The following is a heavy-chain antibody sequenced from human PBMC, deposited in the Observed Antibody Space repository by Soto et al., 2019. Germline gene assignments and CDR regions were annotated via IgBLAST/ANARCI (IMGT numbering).Heavy chain of an antibody. Sequence: ASVKVSYKASGYTFTSYGIHWVRQAPGQRLEWMGWINAANGDTKYSPKFQGRVTITRDTSASTAYMELSSLRSEDTAVYYCVRRHVSATGIDWFDPWGQGTLVTVSS. CDR3: VRRHVSATGIDWFDP. J-gene: IGHJ5*02. CDR1: GYTFTSYG. V-gene: IGHV1-3*01. D-gene: IGHD6-13*01. CDR2: INAANGDT.